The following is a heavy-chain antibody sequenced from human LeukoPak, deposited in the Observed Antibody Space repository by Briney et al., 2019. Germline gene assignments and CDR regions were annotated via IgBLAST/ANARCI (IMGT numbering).Heavy chain of an antibody. CDR3: ARDRSYWDYYYYGMDV. V-gene: IGHV3-33*08. CDR1: GFAFSDYW. CDR2: IWYDGSNK. Sequence: PGGSLRLSCAASGFAFSDYWMSWVRQTPEKGLEWVAVIWYDGSNKYYADSVKGRFTISRDNSKNTLYLQMNSLRAEDTAVYYCARDRSYWDYYYYGMDVWGQGTTVTVSS. J-gene: IGHJ6*02. D-gene: IGHD1-26*01.